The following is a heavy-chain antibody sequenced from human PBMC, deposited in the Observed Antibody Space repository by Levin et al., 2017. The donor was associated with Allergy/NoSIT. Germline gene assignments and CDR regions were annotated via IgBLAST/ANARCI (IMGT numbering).Heavy chain of an antibody. CDR1: GYTFTNYD. D-gene: IGHD3-22*01. CDR2: MNPNSGDT. V-gene: IGHV1-8*01. J-gene: IGHJ4*02. CDR3: ARGGDYYDSGGFRATTDY. Sequence: ASVKVSCKTSGYTFTNYDINWVRQATGQGLEWMGWMNPNSGDTGYAQKFQGRVTMTRNTSISTAYMELSSLRSEDTAVYYCARGGDYYDSGGFRATTDYWGQGTLVTVSS.